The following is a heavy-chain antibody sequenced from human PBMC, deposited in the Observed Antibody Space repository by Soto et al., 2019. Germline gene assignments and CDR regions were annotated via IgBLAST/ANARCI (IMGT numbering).Heavy chain of an antibody. D-gene: IGHD3-16*01. CDR2: INHSGST. J-gene: IGHJ1*01. V-gene: IGHV4-34*01. CDR1: GGSFSGYY. CDR3: GSSLSFFSGLGPYFQH. Sequence: PSETLSLTCAVYGGSFSGYYWSWIRQPPGKGLEWIGEINHSGSTNYNPSLKSRVTISVDTSKNQFSLKLSSVTAADTAVYYCGSSLSFFSGLGPYFQHWGRGTLFTVSS.